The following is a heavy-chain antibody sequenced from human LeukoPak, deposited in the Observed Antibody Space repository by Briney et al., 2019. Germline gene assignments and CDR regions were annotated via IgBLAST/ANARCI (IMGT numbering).Heavy chain of an antibody. CDR3: ARGGLDTAMVMYYYYYMDV. CDR1: GYTFTGYY. Sequence: ASVKVSCKASGYTFTGYYMHWVRQAPGQGLEWMGWINPNSGGTNYAQKFQGRVTMTRDTSISTAYMELSRLRSDDTAAYYCARGGLDTAMVMYYYYYMDVWGKGTTVTVSS. J-gene: IGHJ6*03. V-gene: IGHV1-2*02. D-gene: IGHD5-18*01. CDR2: INPNSGGT.